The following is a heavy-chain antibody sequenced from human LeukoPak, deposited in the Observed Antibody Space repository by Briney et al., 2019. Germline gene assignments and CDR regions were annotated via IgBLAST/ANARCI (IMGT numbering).Heavy chain of an antibody. CDR3: ASPNDYYDSSGFDY. V-gene: IGHV3-48*03. D-gene: IGHD3-22*01. Sequence: GGSLRLSCAASGFTFSSYEMNWVRQAPGKGLEWISYISSSGSTIYYADSVKGRFTISRDNAKNSLYLQMNSLRAEDTAVYYCASPNDYYDSSGFDYWGQGTLVTVSS. CDR2: ISSSGSTI. CDR1: GFTFSSYE. J-gene: IGHJ4*02.